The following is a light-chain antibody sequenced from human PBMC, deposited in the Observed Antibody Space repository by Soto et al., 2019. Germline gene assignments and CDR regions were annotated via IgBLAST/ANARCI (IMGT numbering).Light chain of an antibody. CDR2: GAS. J-gene: IGKJ2*01. CDR1: QSVSSSY. V-gene: IGKV3-20*01. Sequence: EIVLTQSPGTLSLSPGERATLSCRASQSVSSSYLAWYQQKPGQAPRLLIYGASNRATGIPDRFSGSGSGIDFTLTISRLEPEDFAVYYCQQYGSSLYTFGQGTKLEIK. CDR3: QQYGSSLYT.